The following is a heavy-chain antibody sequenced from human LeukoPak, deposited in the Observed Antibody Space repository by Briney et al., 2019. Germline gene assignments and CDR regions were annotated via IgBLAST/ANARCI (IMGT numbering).Heavy chain of an antibody. CDR3: ARGGIAVAGSSYYFDY. Sequence: ASVKVSCKASGYTFTSYDIKWVRQATGQGLEWMGWMNPNSGNTGYAQKFQGRVTMTRNTSISTAYMELSSLRSEDTAVYYCARGGIAVAGSSYYFDYWGQGTLVTVSS. J-gene: IGHJ4*02. D-gene: IGHD6-19*01. V-gene: IGHV1-8*01. CDR2: MNPNSGNT. CDR1: GYTFTSYD.